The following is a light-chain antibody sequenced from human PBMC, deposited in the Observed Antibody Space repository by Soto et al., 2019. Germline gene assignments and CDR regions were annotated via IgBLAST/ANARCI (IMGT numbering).Light chain of an antibody. CDR1: QSIRNY. J-gene: IGKJ3*01. CDR3: QQSDNTPHT. V-gene: IGKV1-39*01. Sequence: DIQMTQSPSSLSASGGDRVTITYRASQSIRNYLKWYQQHPGKAPKLLIYSASSLQSGVPSRFGGSGSWTDFTLTIRSLQPEDFATYYRQQSDNTPHTFGHGTKVDIK. CDR2: SAS.